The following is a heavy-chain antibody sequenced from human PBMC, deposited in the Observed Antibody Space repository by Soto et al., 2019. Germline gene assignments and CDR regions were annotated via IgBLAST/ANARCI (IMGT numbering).Heavy chain of an antibody. CDR1: GFTFSSYA. CDR3: AKGRGITMVRGVIPPFDY. V-gene: IGHV3-23*01. CDR2: ISGGGGST. J-gene: IGHJ4*02. D-gene: IGHD3-10*01. Sequence: EVQLLESGGGLVQPGGSLRLSCAASGFTFSSYAMSWVRQAPGKGLEWVSPISGGGGSTYYADSVKGRFTISRDNSKNTLYLQMNSLRAEDTAVYYCAKGRGITMVRGVIPPFDYWGQGTLVTVSS.